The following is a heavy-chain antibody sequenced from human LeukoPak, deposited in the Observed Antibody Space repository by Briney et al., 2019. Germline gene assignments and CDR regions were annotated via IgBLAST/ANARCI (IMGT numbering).Heavy chain of an antibody. CDR2: INHSGST. D-gene: IGHD3-10*01. V-gene: IGHV4-34*01. Sequence: PSETLSLTCAVYGGSFSGYYWSWIRQPPGKGLEWIGEINHSGSTNYNPSLKSRVTISGDTSKNQFSLELRSVTAADTAVYYCAKSNGYGLVDIWGQGTMVTVSS. J-gene: IGHJ3*02. CDR3: AKSNGYGLVDI. CDR1: GGSFSGYY.